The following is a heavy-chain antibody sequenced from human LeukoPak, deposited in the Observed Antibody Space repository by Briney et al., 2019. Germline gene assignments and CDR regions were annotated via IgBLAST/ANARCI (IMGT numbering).Heavy chain of an antibody. CDR1: GYTFTSYG. D-gene: IGHD1-26*01. CDR2: ISAYNGNT. CDR3: ARQDSGSYSMYYYYYMDV. V-gene: IGHV1-18*01. Sequence: ASVKVSCKASGYTFTSYGISLVRQAPGQGLEWMGWISAYNGNTNYAQKLQGRVNMTTDTSTSTAYMELRSLRSDDTAVYYCARQDSGSYSMYYYYYMDVWGKGTTVTVSS. J-gene: IGHJ6*03.